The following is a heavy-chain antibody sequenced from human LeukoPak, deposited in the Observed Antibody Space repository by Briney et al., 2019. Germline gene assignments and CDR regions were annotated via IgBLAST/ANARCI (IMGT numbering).Heavy chain of an antibody. CDR1: GYTFTSYD. Sequence: SVKVSCKASGYTFTSYDINWVRQATGQGLEWMGWMNPKSGSTGYAQKFQGRVTFTRDTSISTAYMELSSLRSEDTAVYYCARADYEGYNWNDDAFDIWGQGTMVTVSS. D-gene: IGHD1-1*01. J-gene: IGHJ3*02. V-gene: IGHV1-8*03. CDR2: MNPKSGST. CDR3: ARADYEGYNWNDDAFDI.